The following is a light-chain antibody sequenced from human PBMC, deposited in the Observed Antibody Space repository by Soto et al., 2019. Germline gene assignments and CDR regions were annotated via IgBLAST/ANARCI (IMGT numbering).Light chain of an antibody. CDR2: AAS. CDR1: QTVASN. CDR3: QQYNSYSSWT. V-gene: IGKV3-15*01. Sequence: ERVMTQSPATLSVSPGERATLSCRASQTVASNLAWFQQKRGQAPRLFIYAASTRATGIPARFSGSGSGTEFTLTISSLQTDDFATYYCQQYNSYSSWTFGQGTKVDI. J-gene: IGKJ1*01.